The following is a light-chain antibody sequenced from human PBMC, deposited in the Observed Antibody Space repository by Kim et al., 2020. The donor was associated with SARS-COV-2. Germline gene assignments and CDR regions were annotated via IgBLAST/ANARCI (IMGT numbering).Light chain of an antibody. J-gene: IGLJ3*02. CDR1: NTDVGRYDY. Sequence: QSALTQPASVSGSPGQSITISCTGTNTDVGRYDYVSWFQQHPGKAPKLIIYDVNNRPSGISDRFSGSKSGNTASLTISGLQAEDEADYYCNSFTISTPWVFGGGTQLTVL. V-gene: IGLV2-14*03. CDR2: DVN. CDR3: NSFTISTPWV.